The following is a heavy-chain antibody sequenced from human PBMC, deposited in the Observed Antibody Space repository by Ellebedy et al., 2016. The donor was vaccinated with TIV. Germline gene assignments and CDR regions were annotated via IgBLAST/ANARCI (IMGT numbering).Heavy chain of an antibody. D-gene: IGHD6-19*01. J-gene: IGHJ4*02. V-gene: IGHV3-30*18. CDR3: AKEISARSSDGWPLDS. CDR1: EITFRNYG. Sequence: GESLKISCAASEITFRNYGMHWVRQAPGEGLEWVAVIAFDGSIKHYADSVKGRFTVSRDNSKNILYLQMDSLRVEDTSVYYCAKEISARSSDGWPLDSWGQGTLVTVTS. CDR2: IAFDGSIK.